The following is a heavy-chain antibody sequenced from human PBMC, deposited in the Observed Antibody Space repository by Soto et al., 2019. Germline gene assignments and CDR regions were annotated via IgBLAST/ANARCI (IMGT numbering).Heavy chain of an antibody. CDR3: THVFSVAHPYSYF. CDR1: GFTFSSYG. J-gene: IGHJ4*02. V-gene: IGHV3-23*01. D-gene: IGHD3-9*01. Sequence: GSLRLSCAASGFTFSSYGISWIRLSPGKGLEWVSVISGGGDTTYYTPSVKGRFTISRDDFRNTLYLQMNSLKTEDTAVYYCTHVFSVAHPYSYFWGQGTLVTVSS. CDR2: ISGGGDTT.